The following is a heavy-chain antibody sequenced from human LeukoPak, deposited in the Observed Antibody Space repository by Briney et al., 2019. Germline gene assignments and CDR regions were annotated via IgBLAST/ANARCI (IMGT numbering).Heavy chain of an antibody. CDR3: GRDLNWGAFDI. CDR2: IRANGETT. CDR1: GFTFTHYG. J-gene: IGHJ3*02. D-gene: IGHD7-27*01. V-gene: IGHV3-23*01. Sequence: PGWTLRLSCAASGFTFTHYGMNWVRQAPGKGLEWVSSIRANGETTYYADSVRGRFTISRDNSRSMVWLQMNSLTAEDTAMYYCGRDLNWGAFDIRGLGTLVTVSS.